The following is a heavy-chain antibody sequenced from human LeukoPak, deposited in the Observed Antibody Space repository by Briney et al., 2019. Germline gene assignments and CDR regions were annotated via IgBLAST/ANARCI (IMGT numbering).Heavy chain of an antibody. J-gene: IGHJ3*02. Sequence: GGSLRLSCTASGFTFGDYAMSWVRQAPGKGLEWVGFIRSKAYGGTTEYAASVKGRFTISRDDSKSIAYLQMNSLKTADTAVYYCTRDEGIVATISWGTDAFDIWGQGTMVTVSS. CDR3: TRDEGIVATISWGTDAFDI. D-gene: IGHD5-12*01. CDR1: GFTFGDYA. CDR2: IRSKAYGGTT. V-gene: IGHV3-49*04.